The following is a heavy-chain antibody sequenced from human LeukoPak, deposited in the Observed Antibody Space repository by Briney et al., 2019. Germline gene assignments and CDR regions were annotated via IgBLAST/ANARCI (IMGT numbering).Heavy chain of an antibody. CDR1: GYTFTSYG. J-gene: IGHJ3*02. CDR2: ISSYNGNT. D-gene: IGHD6-19*01. V-gene: IGHV1-18*01. CDR3: TRDYSLSSSGPPYGFDI. Sequence: GASVKVSCKASGYTFTSYGLSWVRQAPGQGPQWMGWISSYNGNTNYAQKIQGRVTMTTDTSTNTAYMELRSLRSDDTAVYYCTRDYSLSSSGPPYGFDIWGQGTMVTVSS.